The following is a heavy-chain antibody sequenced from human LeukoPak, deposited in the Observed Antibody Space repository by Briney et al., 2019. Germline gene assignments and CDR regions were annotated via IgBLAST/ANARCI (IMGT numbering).Heavy chain of an antibody. CDR3: ARHETYYYGSGSYRNWFDP. CDR2: IDYSGST. J-gene: IGHJ5*02. V-gene: IGHV4-30-4*08. D-gene: IGHD3-10*01. Sequence: PSETLSLTCTVSGGSISSGDYYWSWSRQPPGKSLGCVGYIDYSGSTYYNPSLKSRVTISVDTSKNHFSLKLSSVTAADTAVYYCARHETYYYGSGSYRNWFDPWGQGTLVTVSS. CDR1: GGSISSGDYY.